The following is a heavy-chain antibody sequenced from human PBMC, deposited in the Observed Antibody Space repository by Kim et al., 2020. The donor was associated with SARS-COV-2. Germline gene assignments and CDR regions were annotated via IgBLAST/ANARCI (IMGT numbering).Heavy chain of an antibody. J-gene: IGHJ6*03. V-gene: IGHV4-4*07. CDR1: GGSISSYY. D-gene: IGHD1-26*01. CDR3: ARVSGGPLSLYYYYYMDV. Sequence: SETLSLTCTVSGGSISSYYWSWIRQPAGKGLEWIGRIYTSGSTNYNPSLKSRVTMSVDTSKNQFSLKLSSVTAADTAVYYCARVSGGPLSLYYYYYMDVWGKGTTVTVSS. CDR2: IYTSGST.